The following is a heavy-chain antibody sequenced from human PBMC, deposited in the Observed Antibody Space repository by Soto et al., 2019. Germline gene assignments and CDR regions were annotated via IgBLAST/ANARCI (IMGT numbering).Heavy chain of an antibody. CDR3: AKLLSSSWYFDY. Sequence: GGSLRLSCAASGFTFSSYGMHWVRQAPGKGLEWVAVISYDGSNKYYADSVKGRFTISRDNSKNTLYLQMNSLRAEDTAVYYCAKLLSSSWYFDYWGQGTLVTVSS. CDR1: GFTFSSYG. V-gene: IGHV3-30*18. J-gene: IGHJ4*02. CDR2: ISYDGSNK. D-gene: IGHD6-13*01.